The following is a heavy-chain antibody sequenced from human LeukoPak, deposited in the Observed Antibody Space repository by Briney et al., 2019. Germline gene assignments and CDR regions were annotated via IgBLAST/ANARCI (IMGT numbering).Heavy chain of an antibody. CDR1: GGSFSGYY. V-gene: IGHV4-34*01. Sequence: SETLSLTCAVYGGSFSGYYWSWIRQPPGKGLEWIGEINHSGSTNYNPSLKSRVTISVDTSKNQFSLKLSSVTAADTAVYYCARGRWYYYDSSGYYGYWGQGTLVTVSS. J-gene: IGHJ4*02. CDR2: INHSGST. D-gene: IGHD3-22*01. CDR3: ARGRWYYYDSSGYYGY.